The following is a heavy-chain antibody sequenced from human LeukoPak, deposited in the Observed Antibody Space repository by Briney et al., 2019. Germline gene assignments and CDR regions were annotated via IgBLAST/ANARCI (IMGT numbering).Heavy chain of an antibody. V-gene: IGHV3-15*01. Sequence: PGESLRLSCAASGLTFTDAWMTWVRQVPGKGLEWVGRIKNKKDGGTTDYATPVKGRFTISRDDSKNTLYLQMNSLKTEDTAVYYCTTTSRILAYCGGDCSSSYYFDYWGQGALVTVSS. CDR3: TTTSRILAYCGGDCSSSYYFDY. J-gene: IGHJ4*02. D-gene: IGHD2-21*02. CDR2: IKNKKDGGTT. CDR1: GLTFTDAW.